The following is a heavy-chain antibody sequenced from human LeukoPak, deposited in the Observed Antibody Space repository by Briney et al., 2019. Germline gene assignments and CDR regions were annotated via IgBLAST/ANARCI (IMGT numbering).Heavy chain of an antibody. CDR1: GYIITIYY. Sequence: ASVKVSCKASGYIITIYYMHWVRQAPGQGLEWMGVSNPSGVGTNYAQKFQGRVTMTRDTSTSTVYMELSSLRSEDTAVYYCAREEYGGYFDYWGQGTLVTVSS. CDR2: SNPSGVGT. D-gene: IGHD2-21*01. V-gene: IGHV1-46*01. CDR3: AREEYGGYFDY. J-gene: IGHJ4*02.